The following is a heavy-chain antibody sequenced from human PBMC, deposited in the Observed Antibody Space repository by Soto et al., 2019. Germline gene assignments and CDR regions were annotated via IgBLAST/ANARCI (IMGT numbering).Heavy chain of an antibody. CDR2: IYHSGRT. CDR3: ARDNLYHDSAIYNDY. J-gene: IGHJ4*02. Sequence: PSETLSLTCTVSGASISSGDSFWSWVRQPPGKGLEWIGEIYHSGRTNYNPSLKNRVNMSVDKSKNQFSLKLTSVTAADTAVYYCARDNLYHDSAIYNDYWGQGTLVTVSS. V-gene: IGHV4-4*02. CDR1: GASISSGDSF. D-gene: IGHD3-22*01.